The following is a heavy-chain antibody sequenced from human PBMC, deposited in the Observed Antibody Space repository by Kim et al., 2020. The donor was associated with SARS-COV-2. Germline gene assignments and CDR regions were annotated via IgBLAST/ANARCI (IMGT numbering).Heavy chain of an antibody. D-gene: IGHD6-19*01. J-gene: IGHJ3*02. CDR3: ARGSQQWLVRGAFDI. CDR2: ISYDGSNK. V-gene: IGHV3-30-3*01. Sequence: GGSLRLSCAASGFTFSSYAMHWVRQAPGKGLEWVAVISYDGSNKYYADSVKGRFTISRDNPKNTQYRQMNSLRAEDTAVYYCARGSQQWLVRGAFDIWGHGTTVPVSS. CDR1: GFTFSSYA.